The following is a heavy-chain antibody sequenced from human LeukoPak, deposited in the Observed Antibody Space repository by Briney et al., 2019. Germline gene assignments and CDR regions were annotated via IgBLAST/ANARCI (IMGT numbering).Heavy chain of an antibody. V-gene: IGHV3-7*01. D-gene: IGHD2-15*01. Sequence: GGSLRLSCAASGFTFSGFWMSWVRQAPGKGLEWVANINQVGTETFYVDSVKGRFTISRDNAKNSLYLQMSSLRAEDTAVYYCAQLLLRGPTAWGQGTLVTVSS. CDR2: INQVGTET. J-gene: IGHJ4*02. CDR3: AQLLLRGPTA. CDR1: GFTFSGFW.